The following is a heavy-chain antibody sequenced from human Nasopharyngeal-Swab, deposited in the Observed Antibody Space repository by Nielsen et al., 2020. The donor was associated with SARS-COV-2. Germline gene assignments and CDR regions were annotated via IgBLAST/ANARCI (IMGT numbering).Heavy chain of an antibody. V-gene: IGHV3-9*01. D-gene: IGHD1-26*01. CDR3: AKALMGWELGTAFDI. CDR1: GFTFDDYA. Sequence: SLKISCAASGFTFDDYAMHWVRQAPGKGLEWVSGISWNSGSIGYADSVKGRFTISRDNAKTTLYLQMNSLRAEDTALYYCAKALMGWELGTAFDIWGQGTMVTVSS. J-gene: IGHJ3*02. CDR2: ISWNSGSI.